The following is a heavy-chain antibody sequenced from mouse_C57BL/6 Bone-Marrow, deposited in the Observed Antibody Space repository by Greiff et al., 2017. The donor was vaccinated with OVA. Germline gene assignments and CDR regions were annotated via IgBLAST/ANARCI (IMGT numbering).Heavy chain of an antibody. V-gene: IGHV1-66*01. Sequence: QVQLQQSGPELVKPGASVKISCKASGYSFTSYYIHWVKQRPGQGLEWIGWIYPGSGNTKYNEKFKGKATLTADTSSSTAYMQLSSLTSEDSAVYYCARRAFDGYLGWFAYWGQGTLVTVSA. J-gene: IGHJ3*01. CDR1: GYSFTSYY. CDR2: IYPGSGNT. D-gene: IGHD2-3*01. CDR3: ARRAFDGYLGWFAY.